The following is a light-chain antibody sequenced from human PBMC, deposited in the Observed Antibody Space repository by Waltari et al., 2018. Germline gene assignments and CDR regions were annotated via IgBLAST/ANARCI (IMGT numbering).Light chain of an antibody. CDR1: LSVSTY. CDR2: DAS. V-gene: IGKV3-11*01. Sequence: ETVLTQSPAILSLSPGERATLSCRASLSVSTYLAWYQQKPGQAPRLLVYDASTRATGIPARFSGSGSWTDFTLTISSLEPEDFAVYYCQQRSNGLTFGGGTKVEIK. J-gene: IGKJ4*01. CDR3: QQRSNGLT.